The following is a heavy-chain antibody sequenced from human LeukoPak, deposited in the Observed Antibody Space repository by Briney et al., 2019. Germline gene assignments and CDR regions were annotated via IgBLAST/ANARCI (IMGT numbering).Heavy chain of an antibody. CDR2: IYYSGST. Sequence: PSETLSLTCTVSGVSISSSSYSWGWLRQPPGKGLEWIGSIYYSGSTYYNPSLKSRVTISVDTSKNQFSLKLSSVTAADTAVYYCARGGASGDDYWGQGTLVTVSS. J-gene: IGHJ4*02. CDR1: GVSISSSSYS. D-gene: IGHD2-15*01. V-gene: IGHV4-39*07. CDR3: ARGGASGDDY.